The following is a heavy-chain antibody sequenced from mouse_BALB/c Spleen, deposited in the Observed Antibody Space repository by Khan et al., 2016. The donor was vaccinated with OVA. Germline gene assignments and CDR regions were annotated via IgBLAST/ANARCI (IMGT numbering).Heavy chain of an antibody. D-gene: IGHD2-4*01. CDR3: ARNYDYDEGLAY. Sequence: QVQLKESGPGLVQPSQSLSITCTVSGFSLTSYGVHWVRQSPGKGLEWLGVIWSGGSTAYNAAFISRLSISKDNSKSQVFFKMNSLQANDSARYYCARNYDYDEGLAYWGQGTLVTVSA. CDR1: GFSLTSYG. J-gene: IGHJ3*01. CDR2: IWSGGST. V-gene: IGHV2-2*02.